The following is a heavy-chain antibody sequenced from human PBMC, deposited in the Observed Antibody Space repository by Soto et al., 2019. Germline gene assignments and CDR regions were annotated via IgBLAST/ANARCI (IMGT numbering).Heavy chain of an antibody. J-gene: IGHJ6*02. V-gene: IGHV3-21*06. Sequence: PGGARWLSRGASGLSLTRCWMNRVPQAPGEGVEWVSSISSGSSYIYYADSVKGRFTISRDNAKNSLYLQMNSLRAEDTAVYYCARSSGGSGKLWNYYGMDVWGQGTTVTVSS. D-gene: IGHD3-10*01. CDR3: ARSSGGSGKLWNYYGMDV. CDR1: GLSLTRCW. CDR2: ISSGSSYI.